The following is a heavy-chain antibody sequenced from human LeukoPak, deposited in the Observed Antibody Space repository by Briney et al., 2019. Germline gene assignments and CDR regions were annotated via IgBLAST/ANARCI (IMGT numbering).Heavy chain of an antibody. D-gene: IGHD6-13*01. CDR1: GLTFSSHW. J-gene: IGHJ4*02. CDR2: IKQDGSEK. CDR3: ARDGPAAGLYFDY. Sequence: GGSLRLSCEASGLTFSSHWMHWVRQAPGKGLEWVASIKQDGSEKYYVDAVQGRFTISRDNAKNSLYLQMNSLRAEDTAVYYCARDGPAAGLYFDYWGQGMLVTVSS. V-gene: IGHV3-7*03.